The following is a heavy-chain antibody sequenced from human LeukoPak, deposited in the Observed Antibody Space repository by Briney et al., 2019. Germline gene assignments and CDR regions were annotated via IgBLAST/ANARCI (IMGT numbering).Heavy chain of an antibody. D-gene: IGHD2-15*01. V-gene: IGHV3-23*01. CDR1: GFSFSSYA. J-gene: IGHJ5*02. CDR2: ISNSGGSR. Sequence: PGGSLRLSCAAFGFSFSSYAMSWVRQAPGKGLEWVSGISNSGGSRFYADSVKGRFTISRDNSKATVYLQMNSLRADDTAVYYCANQVVGGAGGGDWFDPWGQGTLVTVSS. CDR3: ANQVVGGAGGGDWFDP.